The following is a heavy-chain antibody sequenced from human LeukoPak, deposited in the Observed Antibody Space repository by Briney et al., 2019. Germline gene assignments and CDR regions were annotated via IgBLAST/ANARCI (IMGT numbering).Heavy chain of an antibody. CDR3: ARGRTRWPYDSPFDP. D-gene: IGHD3-3*01. Sequence: ASVKVSCKASGGTLSSYAISWVRQAPGQGLEWMGGIIPIFGTANYAQKFQGRVTITTDESTSTAYMELSSLRSEDTAVYYCARGRTRWPYDSPFDPWGQGTLVTVSS. V-gene: IGHV1-69*05. CDR2: IIPIFGTA. CDR1: GGTLSSYA. J-gene: IGHJ5*02.